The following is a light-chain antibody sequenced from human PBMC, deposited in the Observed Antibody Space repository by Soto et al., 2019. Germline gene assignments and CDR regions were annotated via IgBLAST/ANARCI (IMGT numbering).Light chain of an antibody. Sequence: EVVLTQSPGTLSLSPGEGATLSCRASQSVRGSSLAWYQQKPGQAPRLLIYRVSSRATGIPDRFSGSGSGTDFTLTISSLEPDDCAVYYCQQYGALPVTFGPGITVDIK. CDR3: QQYGALPVT. J-gene: IGKJ3*01. CDR2: RVS. V-gene: IGKV3-20*01. CDR1: QSVRGSS.